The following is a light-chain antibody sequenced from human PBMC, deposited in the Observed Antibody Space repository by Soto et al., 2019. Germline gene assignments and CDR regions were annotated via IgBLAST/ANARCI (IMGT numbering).Light chain of an antibody. Sequence: DIQLTQSPPSLSASEGDRVTITCQASHDIKNYLNWYQQKPGKAPKLLIYDADNLQTGVPSRFSGSGAGKEFTFTIGSLQPEDVATYFCQQFDVRPQYNFCKGTKGDI. V-gene: IGKV1-33*01. CDR2: DAD. CDR3: QQFDVRPQYN. CDR1: HDIKNY. J-gene: IGKJ2*01.